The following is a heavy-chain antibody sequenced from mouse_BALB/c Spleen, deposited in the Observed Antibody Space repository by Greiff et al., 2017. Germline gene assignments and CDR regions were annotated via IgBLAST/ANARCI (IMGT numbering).Heavy chain of an antibody. J-gene: IGHJ2*01. CDR1: GFTFSDYY. V-gene: IGHV5-4*02. Sequence: EVHLVESGGGLVKPGGSLKLSCAASGFTFSDYYMYWVRQTPEKRLEWVATISDGGSYTYYPDSVKGRFTISRDNAKNNLYLQMSSLKSEDTAMYYCARGYGSSYPFDYWGQGTTLTVSS. D-gene: IGHD1-1*01. CDR2: ISDGGSYT. CDR3: ARGYGSSYPFDY.